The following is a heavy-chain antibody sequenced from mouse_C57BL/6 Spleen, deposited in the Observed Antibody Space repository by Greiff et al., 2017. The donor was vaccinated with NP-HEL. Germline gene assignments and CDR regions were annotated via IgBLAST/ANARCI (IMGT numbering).Heavy chain of an antibody. CDR3: ARMDYDGAMDY. CDR1: GYSITSGYY. V-gene: IGHV3-6*01. D-gene: IGHD2-4*01. CDR2: ISYDGSN. J-gene: IGHJ4*01. Sequence: EVKLMESGPGLVKPSQSLSLTCSVTGYSITSGYYWNWIRQFPGNKLEWMGYISYDGSNNYNPSLKNRISITRDTSKNQFFLKLNSVTNEDTATYYCARMDYDGAMDYWGQGTSVTVSS.